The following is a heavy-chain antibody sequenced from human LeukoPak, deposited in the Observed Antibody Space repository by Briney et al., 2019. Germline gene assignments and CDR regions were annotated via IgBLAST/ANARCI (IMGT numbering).Heavy chain of an antibody. D-gene: IGHD1-26*01. CDR3: ARASGSFPFDY. Sequence: WVRQAPGKGLEWVSGINWNGGSTGYADSVKGRFTISRDNAKNSLYLQMNSLRAEDTALYYCARASGSFPFDYWGQGTLVTVSS. CDR2: INWNGGST. V-gene: IGHV3-20*03. J-gene: IGHJ4*02.